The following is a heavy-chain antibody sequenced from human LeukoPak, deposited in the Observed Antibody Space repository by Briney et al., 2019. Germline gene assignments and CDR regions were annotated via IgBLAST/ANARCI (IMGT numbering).Heavy chain of an antibody. CDR1: GFTFNNYA. Sequence: GGSLRLSCAASGFTFNNYAMSWVRQAPGKGLEWVSAISGSGGSTFYADSVKGRFTISRDNSKNTLYLQMNSLRAEDTAVYYCAKDRQYSYGYRVYFEYWGQGTLVTVSS. CDR3: AKDRQYSYGYRVYFEY. J-gene: IGHJ4*02. V-gene: IGHV3-23*01. CDR2: ISGSGGST. D-gene: IGHD5-18*01.